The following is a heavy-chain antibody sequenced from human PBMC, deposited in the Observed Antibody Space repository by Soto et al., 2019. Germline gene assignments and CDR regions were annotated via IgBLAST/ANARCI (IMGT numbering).Heavy chain of an antibody. V-gene: IGHV3-48*02. CDR1: GFTFSSYS. J-gene: IGHJ6*02. CDR2: ISSSSSTI. CDR3: AKGQRYYYYYGMDV. Sequence: PGGSLRLSCAASGFTFSSYSMNWVRQAPGKGLEWVSYISSSSSTIYYADSVKGRFTISRDNAKNSLYLQMNSLRDEDTAVYYCAKGQRYYYYYGMDVWGQGTTVTVSS.